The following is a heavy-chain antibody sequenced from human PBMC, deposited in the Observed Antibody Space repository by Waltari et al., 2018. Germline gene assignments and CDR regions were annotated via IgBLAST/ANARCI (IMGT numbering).Heavy chain of an antibody. CDR3: AKGGIAAAGYYYYYGMDV. V-gene: IGHV3-23*01. J-gene: IGHJ6*02. CDR1: GFTFSSYA. D-gene: IGHD6-13*01. CDR2: LSGSGGST. Sequence: EVQLLESGGGLVQPGGSLRLSCAASGFTFSSYAMSWVRQAPGKGLEWVSALSGSGGSTYYADSVKGRFTISRDNSKNTLYLQMNSLRAEDTAVYYCAKGGIAAAGYYYYYGMDVWGQGTTVTVSS.